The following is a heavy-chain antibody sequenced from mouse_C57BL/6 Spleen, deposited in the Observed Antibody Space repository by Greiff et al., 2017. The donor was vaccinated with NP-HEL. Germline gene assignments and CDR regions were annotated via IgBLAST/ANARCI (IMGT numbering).Heavy chain of an antibody. D-gene: IGHD2-1*01. CDR3: ARFLGNYWYFDV. CDR2: INPSTGGT. Sequence: EVKLVESGPELVKPGASVKISCKASGYSFTGYYMHWVKQSSEKSLEWIGEINPSTGGTSYNQKFKGKATLTVDKSSSTAYMQLKSLTSEDSAVYYCARFLGNYWYFDVWGTGTTVTVSS. CDR1: GYSFTGYY. V-gene: IGHV1-43*01. J-gene: IGHJ1*03.